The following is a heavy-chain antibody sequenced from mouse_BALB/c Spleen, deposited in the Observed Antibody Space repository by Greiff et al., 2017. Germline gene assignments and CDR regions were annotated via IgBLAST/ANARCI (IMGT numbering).Heavy chain of an antibody. CDR1: GYTFTSYT. V-gene: IGHV1-4*01. D-gene: IGHD2-10*02. J-gene: IGHJ4*01. CDR2: INPSSGYT. Sequence: VKLQESGAELARPGASVKMSCKASGYTFTSYTMHWVKQRPGQGLEWIGYINPSSGYTNYNQKFKDKATLTADKSSSTAYMQLSSLTSEDSAVYYCARLPSAVWSMDYWGQGTSVTVSS. CDR3: ARLPSAVWSMDY.